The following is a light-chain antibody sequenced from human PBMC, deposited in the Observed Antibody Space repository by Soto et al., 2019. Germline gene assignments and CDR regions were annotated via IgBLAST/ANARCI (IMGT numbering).Light chain of an antibody. J-gene: IGKJ1*01. CDR1: QSVGSH. V-gene: IGKV3-15*01. CDR2: GAS. Sequence: EIVMTQSPATLSVSPGQRATLSCRASQSVGSHLAWYQQKPGQAPRLLIYGASTRATGIPARFSGSGSGTEFTLTISGLQSEDFAVYYCQQYNNWPPWTFGQGTKVEIK. CDR3: QQYNNWPPWT.